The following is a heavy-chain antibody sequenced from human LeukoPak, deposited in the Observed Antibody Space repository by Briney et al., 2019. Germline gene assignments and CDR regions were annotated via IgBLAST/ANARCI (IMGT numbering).Heavy chain of an antibody. J-gene: IGHJ4*02. Sequence: PGGSLRLSCAASGFTFSNYALHWVRQAPGKGLEWVAGISHDGRNKNYADSVKGRFSISRDNSRNTLYLQMNSLRAEDTALYYCAKVGYYGSGNYFPFDSWGQGTLVTVSS. CDR1: GFTFSNYA. CDR3: AKVGYYGSGNYFPFDS. V-gene: IGHV3-30*04. D-gene: IGHD3-10*01. CDR2: ISHDGRNK.